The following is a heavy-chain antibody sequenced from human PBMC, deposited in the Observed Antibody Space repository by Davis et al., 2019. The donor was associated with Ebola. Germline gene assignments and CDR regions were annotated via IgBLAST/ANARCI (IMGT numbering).Heavy chain of an antibody. D-gene: IGHD1-26*01. CDR1: GYTFTSYY. CDR2: INAGNGNT. J-gene: IGHJ5*02. CDR3: ARGHTYGRWDDWFDP. V-gene: IGHV1-3*01. Sequence: ASVKVSCKASGYTFTSYYMHWVRQAPGQRLEWMGWINAGNGNTKYSQKFQGRVTITRDTSASTAYMELDRLRSDDTAVYYCARGHTYGRWDDWFDPWGQGTLVTVSS.